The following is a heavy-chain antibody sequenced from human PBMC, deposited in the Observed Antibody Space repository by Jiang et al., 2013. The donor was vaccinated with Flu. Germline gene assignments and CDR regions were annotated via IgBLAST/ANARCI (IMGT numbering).Heavy chain of an antibody. CDR2: IFPNDGDT. Sequence: GAEVKKPGESLKISCQGSGYRFANYWIGWVRQTPGRGLEWMGIIFPNDGDTRYNPSFQGQVTISADTSISSVYLQWASLKTSDSAIYFCVRVFHTNNFFGRTGRFEYWGQGALVSVSS. D-gene: IGHD1-1*01. V-gene: IGHV5-51*01. CDR1: GYRFANYW. J-gene: IGHJ1*01. CDR3: VRVFHTNNFFGRTGRFEY.